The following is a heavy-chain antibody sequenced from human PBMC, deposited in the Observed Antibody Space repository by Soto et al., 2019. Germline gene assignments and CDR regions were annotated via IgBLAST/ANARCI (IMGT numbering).Heavy chain of an antibody. CDR3: VIQRSGVVY. J-gene: IGHJ4*02. CDR1: GYSFTGNS. Sequence: QVHLVQSGAEVKKPGASVRVSCKASGYSFTGNSMHWVRQAPGQGLEWLGWINPNNGGTNYAQKFQGWVTMTRDTSVSTAYMDLNRLKSDDTAGYSFVIQRSGVVYGGQGTLVTVSS. V-gene: IGHV1-2*04. D-gene: IGHD2-15*01. CDR2: INPNNGGT.